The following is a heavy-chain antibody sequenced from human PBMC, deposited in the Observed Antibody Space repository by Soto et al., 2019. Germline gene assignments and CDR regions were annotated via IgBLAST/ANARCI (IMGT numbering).Heavy chain of an antibody. Sequence: PGGSLRLSCAASGFTFSSYGMHWVRQAPGKGLEWVALIWFDGSDKYYTDSVKGRFTISRDNSKSTLYLQMNSLRAEDTAVYYCARLYCSSTSCYSVGAFDIRGQGTMVTVSS. V-gene: IGHV3-33*01. D-gene: IGHD2-2*01. CDR1: GFTFSSYG. CDR3: ARLYCSSTSCYSVGAFDI. CDR2: IWFDGSDK. J-gene: IGHJ3*02.